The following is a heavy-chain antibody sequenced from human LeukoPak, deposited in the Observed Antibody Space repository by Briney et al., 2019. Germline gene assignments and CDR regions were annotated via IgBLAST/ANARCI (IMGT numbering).Heavy chain of an antibody. CDR3: ARKNADACDI. V-gene: IGHV6-1*01. J-gene: IGHJ3*02. Sequence: SQTLSLTCAISGDSVSSNNAAWNWLRQSPSRGLEWVGRTYYRSKLYSDDAVYVKSRITLNPDTSKNQFSLQLNSVTPEDTAVYYGARKNADACDIWGQGTMVTVSS. CDR2: TYYRSKLYS. CDR1: GDSVSSNNAA. D-gene: IGHD1-1*01.